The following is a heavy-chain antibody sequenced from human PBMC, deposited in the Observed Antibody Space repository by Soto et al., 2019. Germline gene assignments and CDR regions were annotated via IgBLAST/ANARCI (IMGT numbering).Heavy chain of an antibody. V-gene: IGHV3-7*02. CDR1: GFTFGNYW. CDR3: AIFWLSGEPHDRWTY. CDR2: IKPDGSDK. D-gene: IGHD3-22*01. Sequence: GGSLRLSCTGSGFTFGNYWMSWVRQAPGKGLEWVANIKPDGSDKYYEESVKGRFTISRDNAKNSLHLQMNSLSAEDTAVYFCAIFWLSGEPHDRWTYRSQGTLVTVSS. J-gene: IGHJ4*01.